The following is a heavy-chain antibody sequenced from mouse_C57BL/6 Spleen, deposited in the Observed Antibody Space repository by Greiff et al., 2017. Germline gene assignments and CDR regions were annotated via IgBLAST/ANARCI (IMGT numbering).Heavy chain of an antibody. J-gene: IGHJ1*03. D-gene: IGHD1-1*01. V-gene: IGHV1-80*01. CDR3: ARFYGSSSWYFDV. Sequence: QVQLQQSGAELVKPGASVKISCKASGYAFSSYWMNWVKRRPGKGLEWIGQIYPGDGDTNYNGKFKGKATLTADKSSSTAYMQLSSLTSEDSAVYFCARFYGSSSWYFDVWGTGTTVTVSS. CDR2: IYPGDGDT. CDR1: GYAFSSYW.